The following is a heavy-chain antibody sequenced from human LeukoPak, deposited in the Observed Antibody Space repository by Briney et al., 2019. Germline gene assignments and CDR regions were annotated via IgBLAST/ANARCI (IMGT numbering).Heavy chain of an antibody. J-gene: IGHJ4*02. CDR3: AREMGLYYDSSSPHGAFDY. D-gene: IGHD3-22*01. V-gene: IGHV4-31*03. CDR2: IYYSGST. Sequence: KPSETLSLTCTVSGGSISSGGYYWSWIRQHPGKGLEWIGYIYYSGSTYYNPSLKSRVTISVDTSKNQFSLKLSSVTAADTAVYYCAREMGLYYDSSSPHGAFDYWGQGTLVTVSS. CDR1: GGSISSGGYY.